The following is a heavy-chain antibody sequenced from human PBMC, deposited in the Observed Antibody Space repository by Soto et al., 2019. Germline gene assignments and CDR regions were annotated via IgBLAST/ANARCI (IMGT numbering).Heavy chain of an antibody. V-gene: IGHV4-34*01. D-gene: IGHD3-16*01. Sequence: SETLSLTCAVYGGSFSGYYWSWIRRPPGKGLEWIGYVTQSGTTDYLAEGGTTGYNPSLESRATISLDLPNNQFSLRLTSVTAADTAVYYCARDRGGITVSSKPLGEWFDPWGQGTLVTVSS. CDR3: ARDRGGITVSSKPLGEWFDP. CDR1: GGSFSGYY. CDR2: VTQSGTT. J-gene: IGHJ5*02.